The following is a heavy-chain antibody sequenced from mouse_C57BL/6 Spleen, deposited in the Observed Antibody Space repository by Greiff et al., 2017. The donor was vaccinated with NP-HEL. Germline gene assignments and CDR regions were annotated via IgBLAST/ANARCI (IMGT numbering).Heavy chain of an antibody. V-gene: IGHV1-66*01. J-gene: IGHJ4*01. D-gene: IGHD3-1*01. CDR3: ARGGSYAMDD. Sequence: VKLQESGPELVKPGASVKISCKASGYSFTSYYIHWVKQRPGQGLEWIGWIYPGSGNTKYNEKFKGKATLTADTSSSTAYMQLSSLTSEDSAVYYGARGGSYAMDDWGQGTSVTVSA. CDR2: IYPGSGNT. CDR1: GYSFTSYY.